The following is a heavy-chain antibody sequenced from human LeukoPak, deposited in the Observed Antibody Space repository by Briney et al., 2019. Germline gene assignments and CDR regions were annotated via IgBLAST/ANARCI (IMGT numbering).Heavy chain of an antibody. CDR3: ASLLEAYCGGDCLSAGDY. V-gene: IGHV1-69*04. J-gene: IGHJ4*02. CDR1: GGTFSSYA. D-gene: IGHD2-21*02. Sequence: SVKVSCKASGGTFSSYAIRWVRQAPGQGLEWMGRTIPILGIANYAQKFQGRVTITADKSTSTAYMELSSLRSEDTAVYYCASLLEAYCGGDCLSAGDYWGQGTLVTVSS. CDR2: TIPILGIA.